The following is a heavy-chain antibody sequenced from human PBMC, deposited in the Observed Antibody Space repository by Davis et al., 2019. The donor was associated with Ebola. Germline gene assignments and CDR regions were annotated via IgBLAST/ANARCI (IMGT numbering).Heavy chain of an antibody. D-gene: IGHD3-22*01. CDR2: ISAYNGNT. V-gene: IGHV1-18*01. CDR1: LYTFTSYG. CDR3: AWEGITMIFNWFDP. Sequence: ASVTVSRMASLYTFTSYGISWVRQAPGQGLEWMGWISAYNGNTNYAQKLQGRVTITTDTSTSTAYMELRSLRSDDTAVYYCAWEGITMIFNWFDPWGQGTLVTVSS. J-gene: IGHJ5*02.